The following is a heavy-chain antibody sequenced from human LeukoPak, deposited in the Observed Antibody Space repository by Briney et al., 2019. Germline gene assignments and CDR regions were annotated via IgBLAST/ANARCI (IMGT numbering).Heavy chain of an antibody. D-gene: IGHD1-26*01. CDR1: GFTFSSYA. V-gene: IGHV3-23*01. CDR3: AKDYSGSYYLYYFDY. J-gene: IGHJ4*02. CDR2: ISGSGGST. Sequence: SGGSLRLSCAASGFTFSSYAMSWVRQAPGKGLEWVSAISGSGGSTYYADSVKGRFTISRDNSKNTLYLQMNSLRAEDTAVYYCAKDYSGSYYLYYFDYWGQGTLVTVSS.